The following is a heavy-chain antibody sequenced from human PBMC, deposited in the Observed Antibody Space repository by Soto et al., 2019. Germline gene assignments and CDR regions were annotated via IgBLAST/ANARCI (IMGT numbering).Heavy chain of an antibody. CDR3: ARAGDLEDEGFDY. CDR2: ISSSSSYI. D-gene: IGHD7-27*01. Sequence: GGSLRLSCAASGFTFSSYSMNWVRQAPGKGLEWVSSISSSSSYIYYADSVKGRFTISRDNAKNSLYLQMNSLRAEDTAVYYCARAGDLEDEGFDYWGQGTLGTVSS. V-gene: IGHV3-21*01. CDR1: GFTFSSYS. J-gene: IGHJ4*02.